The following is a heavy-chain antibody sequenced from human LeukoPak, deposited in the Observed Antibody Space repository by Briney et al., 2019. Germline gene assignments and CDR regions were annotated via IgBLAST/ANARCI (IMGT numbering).Heavy chain of an antibody. J-gene: IGHJ4*02. CDR1: GGSFSGYY. V-gene: IGHV4-34*01. CDR3: ARGFITIFGVDPFDY. D-gene: IGHD3-3*01. CDR2: INHSGST. Sequence: SETLSLTGAVYGGSFSGYYWSWIRQPPGKGLEWIGEINHSGSTNYNPSLKSRVTISVDTSKNQFSLKLSSVTAADTAVYYCARGFITIFGVDPFDYWGQGTLVTVSS.